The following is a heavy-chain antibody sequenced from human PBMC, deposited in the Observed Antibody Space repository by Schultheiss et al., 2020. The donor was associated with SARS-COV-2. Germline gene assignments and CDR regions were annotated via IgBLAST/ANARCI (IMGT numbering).Heavy chain of an antibody. CDR3: ALDRAYYDFWSGYLDY. V-gene: IGHV3-48*03. CDR1: GFTFSSYE. Sequence: GGSLRLSCAASGFTFSSYEMNWVRQAPGKGLEWVSYISSSGSTIYYADSVKGRFTISRDNSKNTLYLQMNSLRAEDTAVYYCALDRAYYDFWSGYLDYWGQGTLVTVSS. J-gene: IGHJ4*02. D-gene: IGHD3-3*01. CDR2: ISSSGSTI.